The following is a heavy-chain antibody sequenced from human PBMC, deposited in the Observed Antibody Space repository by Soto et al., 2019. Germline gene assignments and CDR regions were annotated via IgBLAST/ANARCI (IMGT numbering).Heavy chain of an antibody. CDR3: ARDPSLGDAFNN. Sequence: GASVKVSCRASGYTFTSYGISWVRLAPGQGLEWMGWISAYNGNTNYAQRLKGRVTMTTDTSTSTAYMELRSLRSDDTAVYYCARDPSLGDAFNNWGQGTMVTFSS. CDR2: ISAYNGNT. V-gene: IGHV1-18*01. D-gene: IGHD7-27*01. J-gene: IGHJ3*02. CDR1: GYTFTSYG.